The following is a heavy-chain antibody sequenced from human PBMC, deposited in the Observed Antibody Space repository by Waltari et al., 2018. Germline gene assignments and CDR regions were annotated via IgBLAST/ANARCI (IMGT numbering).Heavy chain of an antibody. D-gene: IGHD6-19*01. CDR3: AKQVAGSGWYLG. Sequence: QVRLQQWGAGLLKPSETLSFTCVVSGGSLSGYYWSWIRQPPGKGLEWIGEVNYGGTTNYNPSLKSRITVSIDTSNNQFSLNLNSVTAADTAVYYCAKQVAGSGWYLGWGQGTLVSVSS. J-gene: IGHJ4*02. CDR1: GGSLSGYY. CDR2: VNYGGTT. V-gene: IGHV4-34*01.